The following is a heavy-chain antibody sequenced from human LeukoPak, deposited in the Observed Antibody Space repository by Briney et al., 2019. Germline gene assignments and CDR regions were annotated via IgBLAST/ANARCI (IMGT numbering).Heavy chain of an antibody. D-gene: IGHD6-19*01. J-gene: IGHJ5*02. Sequence: ASVKVSCKASGYTFTGYYMHWVRQAPGQGLEWMGWINPNSGGTNYAQKFQGRVTMTRDTSIGTAYMELSRLRSDDTAVYYCARSKKASSGWYGEYNWFDPWGQGTLVTVSS. CDR1: GYTFTGYY. V-gene: IGHV1-2*02. CDR3: ARSKKASSGWYGEYNWFDP. CDR2: INPNSGGT.